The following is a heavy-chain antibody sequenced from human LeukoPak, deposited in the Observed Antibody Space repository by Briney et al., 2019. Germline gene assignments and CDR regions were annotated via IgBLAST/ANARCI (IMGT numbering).Heavy chain of an antibody. CDR3: ARHYGSGTYPLDY. V-gene: IGHV4-59*08. J-gene: IGHJ4*02. Sequence: SETLSLTCTVSGGSISNYYWSWLRQSPGKGLEWIAHIYSSGRTSYNPSLKSRVTMSVDTSKNQFSLKLNSVTAADTAVYYCARHYGSGTYPLDYWGQGTLVTVSS. CDR2: IYSSGRT. CDR1: GGSISNYY. D-gene: IGHD3-10*01.